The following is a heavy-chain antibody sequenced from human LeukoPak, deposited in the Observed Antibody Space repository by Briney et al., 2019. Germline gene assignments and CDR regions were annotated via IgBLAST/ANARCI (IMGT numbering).Heavy chain of an antibody. D-gene: IGHD2-15*01. J-gene: IGHJ3*02. Sequence: TGGSLRLSCAASGXTFSDYYMSWIRQAPGKGLEWVSYISSSSSYTNYADSVKGRFTISRDNAKNSLYLQMNSLRAEDTAVYYCARDRYCSGGSCYDDAFDIWGQGTMVTVSS. V-gene: IGHV3-11*05. CDR1: GXTFSDYY. CDR3: ARDRYCSGGSCYDDAFDI. CDR2: ISSSSSYT.